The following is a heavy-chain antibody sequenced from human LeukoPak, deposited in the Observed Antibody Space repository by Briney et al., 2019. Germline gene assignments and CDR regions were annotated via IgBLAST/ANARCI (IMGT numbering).Heavy chain of an antibody. CDR1: GGSISSYY. V-gene: IGHV4-59*01. J-gene: IGHJ4*02. CDR3: ASLPYYDILTGYSNFDY. CDR2: IYYSGST. Sequence: SETLSLTCTVSGGSISSYYWSWIRQPPGKGLEWIGYIYYSGSTNYNPSLKSRVTISVGTSKNQFSLKLSSVTAADTAVYYCASLPYYDILTGYSNFDYWGQGTLVTVSS. D-gene: IGHD3-9*01.